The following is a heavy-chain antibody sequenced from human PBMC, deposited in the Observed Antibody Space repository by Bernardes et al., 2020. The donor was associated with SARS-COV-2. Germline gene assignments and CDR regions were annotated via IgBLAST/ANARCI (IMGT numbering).Heavy chain of an antibody. D-gene: IGHD5-18*01. CDR2: IGGSGGGST. J-gene: IGHJ6*02. CDR3: AKAAGYTYGYGYGMDV. V-gene: IGHV3-23*01. Sequence: GGSLRLSCAASGFTFSYYAMSWVRQAPGKGLEWVSGIGGSGGGSTTYTDSVKGRFTISRDNSKNTLYLQMNSLRAEDTAVYYCAKAAGYTYGYGYGMDVWGQGTTVTVSS. CDR1: GFTFSYYA.